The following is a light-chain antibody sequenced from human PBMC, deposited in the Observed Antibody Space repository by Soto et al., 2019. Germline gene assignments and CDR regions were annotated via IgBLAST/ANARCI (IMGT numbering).Light chain of an antibody. CDR3: QQSYINPRT. Sequence: DIQMTQSPSSLSASVGDRVTIACRASQNIVNYLYWYQQKPGKAPKLLIYAASTFQSGVPSRFTGSGSGTDFTLTISSLQPEDFATYFCQQSYINPRTFGQGTKVEIK. CDR1: QNIVNY. J-gene: IGKJ1*01. CDR2: AAS. V-gene: IGKV1-39*01.